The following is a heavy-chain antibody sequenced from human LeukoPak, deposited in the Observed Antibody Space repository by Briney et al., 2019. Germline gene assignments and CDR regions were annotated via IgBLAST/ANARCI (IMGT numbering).Heavy chain of an antibody. V-gene: IGHV4-59*01. J-gene: IGHJ3*02. CDR1: GGSISSYY. CDR3: ARDTGYNSGSYNGAFDI. CDR2: IYYSGST. D-gene: IGHD1-26*01. Sequence: SETLSLTCTVSGGSISSYYWSWIRQPPGKGLGWIGYIYYSGSTNYNPSLKGRVTISVDTSKNQFSLKLSSVTAADTAVYYCARDTGYNSGSYNGAFDIWGQGTMVTVSS.